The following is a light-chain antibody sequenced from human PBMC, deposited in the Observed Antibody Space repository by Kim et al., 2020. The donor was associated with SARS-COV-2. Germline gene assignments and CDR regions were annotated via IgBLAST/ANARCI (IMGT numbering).Light chain of an antibody. CDR3: NSRDNSGDHVV. Sequence: SSELTQDPAVSVALGQTVRLTCQGDSLRTYYASWYQQKPGQAPILVIYGKNNRPSGIPDRFSGSYSGNTASLTVTGAQAVDEADYYCNSRDNSGDHVVFG. CDR1: SLRTYY. V-gene: IGLV3-19*01. J-gene: IGLJ2*01. CDR2: GKN.